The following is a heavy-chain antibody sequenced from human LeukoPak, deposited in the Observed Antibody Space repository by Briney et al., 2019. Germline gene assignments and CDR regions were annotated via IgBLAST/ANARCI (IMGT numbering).Heavy chain of an antibody. Sequence: SVKVSCKASVDTLMRYAISCGRDAPGQGLEWMGRIIPILGIAHYTQNFQGRDTITQDTFTRTAYSALSTLRSEDTAGYFCARVRYSYGCPLFDYWGQGTLVTVSS. CDR3: ARVRYSYGCPLFDY. J-gene: IGHJ4*02. D-gene: IGHD5-18*01. CDR2: IIPILGIA. CDR1: VDTLMRYA. V-gene: IGHV1-69*04.